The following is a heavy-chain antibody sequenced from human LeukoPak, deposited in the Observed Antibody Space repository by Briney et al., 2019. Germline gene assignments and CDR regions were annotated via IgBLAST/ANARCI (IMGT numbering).Heavy chain of an antibody. Sequence: GGPLRLSCAASGRTFSNYAMSWVRQAPGKGLEWVSSISGSGGSTYYTDSVKGRFTISRDNSKNTLYLQMNSLRAEDTAIYYCAKDVLSETYYYLDYWGQGTLVTVSS. CDR3: AKDVLSETYYYLDY. CDR1: GRTFSNYA. V-gene: IGHV3-23*01. D-gene: IGHD1-26*01. J-gene: IGHJ4*02. CDR2: ISGSGGST.